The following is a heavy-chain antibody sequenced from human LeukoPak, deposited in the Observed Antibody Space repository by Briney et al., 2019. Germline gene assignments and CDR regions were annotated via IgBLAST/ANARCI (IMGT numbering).Heavy chain of an antibody. CDR2: ISSSGGTI. CDR1: GFTFSNYE. D-gene: IGHD3-3*01. V-gene: IGHV3-48*03. J-gene: IGHJ4*02. Sequence: GGSLRLSCAASGFTFSNYEMNWVRQAPGKGLEWISYISSSGGTIYYADSVKGRFTISRDNAKNSLYLQMNSLRAEDTAVYYCARERHYDFWSGYIIDYWGQGTLATVSS. CDR3: ARERHYDFWSGYIIDY.